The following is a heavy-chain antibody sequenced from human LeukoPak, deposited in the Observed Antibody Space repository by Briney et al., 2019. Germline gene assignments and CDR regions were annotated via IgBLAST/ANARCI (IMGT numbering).Heavy chain of an antibody. Sequence: QPGGSLRLSCAASGLTFSSYGMHWVRQAPGKGLEWVAVIWYDGSNKYYADSVKGRFTISRDNSKNTLYLQMNSLRAEDTAVYYCARAYCSSTSCYFNYYYYYMDVWGKGTTVTVSS. J-gene: IGHJ6*03. CDR1: GLTFSSYG. V-gene: IGHV3-33*01. D-gene: IGHD2-2*01. CDR2: IWYDGSNK. CDR3: ARAYCSSTSCYFNYYYYYMDV.